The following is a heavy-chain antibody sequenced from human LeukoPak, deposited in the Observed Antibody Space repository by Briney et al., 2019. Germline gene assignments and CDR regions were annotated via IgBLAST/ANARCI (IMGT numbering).Heavy chain of an antibody. J-gene: IGHJ4*02. CDR1: GYTFTGYY. D-gene: IGHD4-17*01. CDR3: ARVRTTLTPYYFDY. V-gene: IGHV1-2*02. CDR2: INPNSGGT. Sequence: ASVKVSCKASGYTFTGYYMHWVRQAPGQGLEWMGWINPNSGGTNYAQKFQGRVTMTRDTSISTAYMDLSRLKSGDTAVYYCARVRTTLTPYYFDYWGQGTLVTVSS.